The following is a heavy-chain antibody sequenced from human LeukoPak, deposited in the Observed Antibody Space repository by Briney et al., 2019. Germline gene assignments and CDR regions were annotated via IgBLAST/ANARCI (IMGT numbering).Heavy chain of an antibody. J-gene: IGHJ3*02. V-gene: IGHV3-21*01. CDR2: ISSSSSYI. Sequence: GGSLRLSCAASGCTFSSYSMNWVRQAPGKGLEWVSSISSSSSYIYYADSVKGRFTISRDNAKNSLYLQMNSLRAEDTAVYYCARESSPEDAFDIWGQGTMVTVSS. CDR1: GCTFSSYS. CDR3: ARESSPEDAFDI.